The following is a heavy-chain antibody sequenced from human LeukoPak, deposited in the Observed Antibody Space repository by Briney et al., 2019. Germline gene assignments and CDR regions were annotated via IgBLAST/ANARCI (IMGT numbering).Heavy chain of an antibody. D-gene: IGHD1-26*01. J-gene: IGHJ6*02. CDR1: GGSISSYY. CDR3: ARVGQLPYYYYGLDV. Sequence: SETLSLTCTVSGGSISSYYWSWIRQPPGKGLEWIGNIYYSGSTNCNPSLKSRVTISVDTSKNQFSLKLSSVTAADTAVYYCARVGQLPYYYYGLDVWGQGTTVTVSS. V-gene: IGHV4-59*01. CDR2: IYYSGST.